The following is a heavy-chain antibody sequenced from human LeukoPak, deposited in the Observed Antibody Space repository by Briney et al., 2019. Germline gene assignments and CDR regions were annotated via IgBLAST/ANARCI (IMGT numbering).Heavy chain of an antibody. D-gene: IGHD3-10*01. CDR3: ARVGLDYGSGSYYFDY. CDR1: GGSISSSNW. J-gene: IGHJ4*02. V-gene: IGHV4-4*02. Sequence: SGTLSLTCAVSGGSISSSNWWSWVRRPPGKGLEWIGEIYHSGSTNYNPSLKSRVTISVDKSKNQFSLKLSSVTAADTAVYYCARVGLDYGSGSYYFDYWGQGTLVTVSS. CDR2: IYHSGST.